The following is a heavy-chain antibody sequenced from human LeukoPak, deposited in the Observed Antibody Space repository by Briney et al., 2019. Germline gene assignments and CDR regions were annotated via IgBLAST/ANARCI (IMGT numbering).Heavy chain of an antibody. CDR2: IIPIFGTA. J-gene: IGHJ6*03. V-gene: IGHV1-69*05. D-gene: IGHD6-6*01. Sequence: GASVKVSCKASGGTFSSYAISWVRQAPGQGLEWMGGIIPIFGTANYAQKFQGRVTITTDESTSTAYMELSSLRSEDTAVYYCARDLGNSSPLGYYYYYMDVWGKGTTVTVSS. CDR1: GGTFSSYA. CDR3: ARDLGNSSPLGYYYYYMDV.